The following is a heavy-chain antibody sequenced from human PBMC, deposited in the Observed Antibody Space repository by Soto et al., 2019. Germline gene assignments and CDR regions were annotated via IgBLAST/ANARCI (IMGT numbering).Heavy chain of an antibody. CDR2: TYYRSKWYY. D-gene: IGHD1-26*01. CDR3: ARGEQYSGRIFDY. V-gene: IGHV6-1*01. CDR1: GDSVSSNSAV. Sequence: PSQTLSLTCAITGDSVSSNSAVWSCVSHSPSRCLEWLGRTYYRSKWYYEYAVSVRGRITINPDTSKNQYSLQLNSVTPEDTAVYFCARGEQYSGRIFDYWGQGTLVTVSS. J-gene: IGHJ4*01.